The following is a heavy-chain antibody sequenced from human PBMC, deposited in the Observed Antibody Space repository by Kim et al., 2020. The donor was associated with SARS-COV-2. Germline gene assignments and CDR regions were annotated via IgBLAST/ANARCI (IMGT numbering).Heavy chain of an antibody. V-gene: IGHV3-43*01. Sequence: GGSLRLSCAASGFTFDDYTMHWVRQAPGKGLEWVSLISWDGGSTYYADSVKGRFTISRDNSKNSLYLQMNSLRTEDTALYYCAKDTVATGPSHFDYWGQGTLVTVSS. CDR3: AKDTVATGPSHFDY. D-gene: IGHD5-12*01. CDR1: GFTFDDYT. J-gene: IGHJ4*02. CDR2: ISWDGGST.